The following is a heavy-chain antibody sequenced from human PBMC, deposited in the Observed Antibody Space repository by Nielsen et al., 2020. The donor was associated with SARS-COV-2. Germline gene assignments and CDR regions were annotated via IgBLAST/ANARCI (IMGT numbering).Heavy chain of an antibody. CDR3: ARDIGRNKYYYYYYMDV. D-gene: IGHD1-26*01. CDR2: ISSSSSYI. V-gene: IGHV3-21*01. CDR1: GFTFSSYS. Sequence: GESLKISCAASGFTFSSYSMNWVRQAPGKGLEWVSSISSSSSYIYYADSVKGRFTISRDNAKNSLYLQMNGLRAEDTAVYYCARDIGRNKYYYYYYMDVWGKVTTVTVSS. J-gene: IGHJ6*03.